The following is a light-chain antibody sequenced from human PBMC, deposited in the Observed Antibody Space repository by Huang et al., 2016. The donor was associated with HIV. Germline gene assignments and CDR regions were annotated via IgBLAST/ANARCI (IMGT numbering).Light chain of an antibody. J-gene: IGKJ2*01. Sequence: DIQMTQSPSTLSASVGDRVTITCRASQSISSWLAWYQQKPGRAPKLLSYEASSLESGVPPRFSGSGSGTEFTLTISSLQPDDFATYYCQQYKSYPYTFGQGTQLEIK. V-gene: IGKV1-5*03. CDR1: QSISSW. CDR2: EAS. CDR3: QQYKSYPYT.